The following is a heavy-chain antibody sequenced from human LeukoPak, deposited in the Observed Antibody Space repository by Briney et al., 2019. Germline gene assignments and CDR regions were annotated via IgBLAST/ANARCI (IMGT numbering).Heavy chain of an antibody. J-gene: IGHJ4*02. CDR3: ARTSGRDGYNYVG. CDR1: GGSISSSSYY. V-gene: IGHV4-39*07. D-gene: IGHD5-24*01. Sequence: SETLSLTCTVSGGSISSSSYYWGWIRQPPGKGLEWIGSIYYSGSTYYNPSLKSQVTISVDTSKNQFSLKLSSVTAADTAVYYCARTSGRDGYNYVGWGQGTLVTVSS. CDR2: IYYSGST.